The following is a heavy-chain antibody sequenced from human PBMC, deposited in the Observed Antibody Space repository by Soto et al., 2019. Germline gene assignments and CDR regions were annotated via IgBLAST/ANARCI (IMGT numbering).Heavy chain of an antibody. CDR1: GFTFSNAW. V-gene: IGHV3-15*07. J-gene: IGHJ4*02. CDR2: IKSKTDGGTT. CDR3: TTGDTAMVYGGESYFDY. D-gene: IGHD5-18*01. Sequence: GGSLRLSCAASGFTFSNAWMNWVRQAPGKGLEWVGRIKSKTDGGTTDYAAPVKGRFTISRDDSKNTLYLQMNSLKTEDTAVYYCTTGDTAMVYGGESYFDYWGQGTLVTVSS.